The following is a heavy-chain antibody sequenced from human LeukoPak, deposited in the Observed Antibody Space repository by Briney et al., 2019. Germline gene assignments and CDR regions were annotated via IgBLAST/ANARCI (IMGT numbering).Heavy chain of an antibody. CDR1: GFTFSIYA. CDR2: ITSRVGGT. Sequence: GGSLRLSCAASGFTFSIYAMSWVRQAPGKGLEWVSSITSRVGGTWYTDPVKGRFTISRDNSKNMLYLQMNSLRAEDTAVYYCAKDRPNYYESNGDYYRRNGDSWGQGTLVTVSS. D-gene: IGHD3-22*01. CDR3: AKDRPNYYESNGDYYRRNGDS. J-gene: IGHJ5*01. V-gene: IGHV3-23*01.